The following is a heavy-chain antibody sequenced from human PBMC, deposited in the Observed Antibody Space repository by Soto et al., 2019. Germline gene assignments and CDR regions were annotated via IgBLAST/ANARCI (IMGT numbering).Heavy chain of an antibody. CDR2: IWYDGSNK. Sequence: PGGSLILSCAASGFTFSSHGMHWVRQAPGKGLEWVAVIWYDGSNKYYADSVKGRFTISRDNSKNMLYLEMNSLRAEDTAVYYCARWGNWKVADYWGQGTLVTVSS. D-gene: IGHD3-16*01. V-gene: IGHV3-33*01. CDR1: GFTFSSHG. CDR3: ARWGNWKVADY. J-gene: IGHJ4*02.